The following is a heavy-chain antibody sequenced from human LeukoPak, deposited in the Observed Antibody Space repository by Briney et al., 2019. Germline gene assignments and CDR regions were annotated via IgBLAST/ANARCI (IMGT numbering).Heavy chain of an antibody. CDR1: GYTFTNYG. CDR2: ISAYNGNT. D-gene: IGHD3-10*01. J-gene: IGHJ6*02. Sequence: GASVKVSCKTSGYTFTNYGISWVRQAPGQGLEWMGWISAYNGNTNHAQKFQDRVTMTTDTSTATAYMELRSLSADDTAVYYCAREERDYNGAGLMDVWGQGTTVTVSS. CDR3: AREERDYNGAGLMDV. V-gene: IGHV1-18*01.